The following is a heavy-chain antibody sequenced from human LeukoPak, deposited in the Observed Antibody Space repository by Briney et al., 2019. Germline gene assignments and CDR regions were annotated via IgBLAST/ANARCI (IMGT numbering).Heavy chain of an antibody. D-gene: IGHD4-17*01. CDR2: ISPTGEGA. CDR1: GFVFSNTG. CDR3: ARDAGGAWPFDY. J-gene: IGHJ4*02. V-gene: IGHV3-23*01. Sequence: PGGSLRLSCAASGFVFSNTGMTWVRQAPGRGLEWVSTISPTGEGAHYADSVKGRFTISRDNSKNTLSLEMNSLRADDTATYYCARDAGGAWPFDYWGQGTRVIVSS.